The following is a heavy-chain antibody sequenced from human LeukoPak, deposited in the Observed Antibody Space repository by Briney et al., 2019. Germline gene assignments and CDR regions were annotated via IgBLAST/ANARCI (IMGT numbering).Heavy chain of an antibody. V-gene: IGHV3-64D*06. CDR1: GFTFSSFA. CDR2: ITTDGGST. D-gene: IGHD6-13*01. CDR3: VKVAAAGIGAFDI. Sequence: GGSLRLSCSASGFTFSSFAMHWVRQAPGKGLEYISAITTDGGSTYYADPVKGRFTISRDNSKNTVYLQLSSLRAEDTAVYYCVKVAAAGIGAFDIWGQGTMVTVSS. J-gene: IGHJ3*02.